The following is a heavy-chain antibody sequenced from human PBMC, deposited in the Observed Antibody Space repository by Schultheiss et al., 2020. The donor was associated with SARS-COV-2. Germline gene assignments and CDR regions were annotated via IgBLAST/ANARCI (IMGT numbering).Heavy chain of an antibody. CDR3: ARDPDRYCSSTSCYGYYMDV. Sequence: GESLKISCAASGFTFSHFGMNWVRQAPGKGLEWVSYISSSGSTIYYAGSLKGRFTISRDNAKNSLYLQMNSLRAEDTAVYYCARDPDRYCSSTSCYGYYMDVWGKGTTVTVSS. J-gene: IGHJ6*03. D-gene: IGHD2-2*01. V-gene: IGHV3-48*04. CDR2: ISSSGSTI. CDR1: GFTFSHFG.